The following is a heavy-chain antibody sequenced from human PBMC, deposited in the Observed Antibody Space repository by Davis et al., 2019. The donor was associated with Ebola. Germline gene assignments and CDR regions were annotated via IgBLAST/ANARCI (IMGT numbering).Heavy chain of an antibody. CDR1: GGSISSGNYY. CDR3: ARHLLPGGDIVVVVAATRGYYYYGMDV. V-gene: IGHV4-30-4*08. Sequence: TLSLTCTVSGGSISSGNYYWSWIRQHPGKGLEWIGYIYDSGTTYYNPSLMSRVTISGDTSKNQFSLKLSSVTAADTAVYYCARHLLPGGDIVVVVAATRGYYYYGMDVWGKGTTVTVSS. D-gene: IGHD2-15*01. J-gene: IGHJ6*04. CDR2: IYDSGTT.